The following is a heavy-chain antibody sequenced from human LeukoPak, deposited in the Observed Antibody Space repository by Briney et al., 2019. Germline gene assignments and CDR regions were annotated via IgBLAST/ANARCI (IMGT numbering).Heavy chain of an antibody. Sequence: ASETLSLTCTVSGGSISRGDYYWSWIRQPPGKGLEWIGFISYSGSTYYNPSLKSRVTISVDTSKNQFSLKLSSVTAADTAVYYCARGYIAATGWGQGTLVTVSS. CDR1: GGSISRGDYY. D-gene: IGHD2-15*01. V-gene: IGHV4-30-4*01. CDR3: ARGYIAATG. J-gene: IGHJ4*02. CDR2: ISYSGST.